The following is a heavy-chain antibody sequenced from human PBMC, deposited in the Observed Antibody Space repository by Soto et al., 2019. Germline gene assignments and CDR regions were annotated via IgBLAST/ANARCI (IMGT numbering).Heavy chain of an antibody. CDR2: ISAYNGNT. Sequence: ASVKVSCKASGYTFTSYGISWVRQAPGQGLEWMGWISAYNGNTNYAQKLQGRVTMTTDTSTSTAYMELRSLRSDDTAVYYCAREVRYCSSTSCSNWFDPWGQGTLVTVSS. CDR1: GYTFTSYG. CDR3: AREVRYCSSTSCSNWFDP. J-gene: IGHJ5*02. D-gene: IGHD2-2*01. V-gene: IGHV1-18*01.